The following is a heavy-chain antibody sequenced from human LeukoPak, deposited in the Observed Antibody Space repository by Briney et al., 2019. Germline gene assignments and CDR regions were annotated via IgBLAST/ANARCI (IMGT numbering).Heavy chain of an antibody. D-gene: IGHD1-26*01. CDR1: GFTFSSYG. V-gene: IGHV3-30*02. CDR3: AKDRGSGSYSDY. CDR2: IRYDGSNK. J-gene: IGHJ4*02. Sequence: GGSLRLSCAASGFTFSSYGMHWVRQATGKGLEWVAFIRYDGSNKYYADSVKGRFTISRDNSKNTLYLQMNSLRAEDTAVYYCAKDRGSGSYSDYWGQGTLVTVSS.